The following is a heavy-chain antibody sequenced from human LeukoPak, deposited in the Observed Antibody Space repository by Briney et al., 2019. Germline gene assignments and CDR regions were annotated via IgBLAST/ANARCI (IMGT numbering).Heavy chain of an antibody. Sequence: SETLSLTCTVSGGSISSYYWSWIRQPPGKGLEWIGYIYYSGSANYNPSLKSRVTISVDTSKNQFSLKLSSVTAADTAVYYCARDKEYYYDSSVRFDIWGQGTMVTVSS. V-gene: IGHV4-59*01. CDR2: IYYSGSA. J-gene: IGHJ3*02. D-gene: IGHD3-22*01. CDR3: ARDKEYYYDSSVRFDI. CDR1: GGSISSYY.